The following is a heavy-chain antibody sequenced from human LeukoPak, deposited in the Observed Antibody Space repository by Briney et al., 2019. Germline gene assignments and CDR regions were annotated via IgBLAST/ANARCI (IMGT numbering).Heavy chain of an antibody. V-gene: IGHV4-59*01. CDR3: AGHHPRNTVDF. CDR1: GASMSSYY. J-gene: IGHJ4*02. D-gene: IGHD2-8*02. CDR2: IYYSGST. Sequence: SETLSLTCNVSGASMSSYYWSWFRQPPGKGLEWITYIYYSGSTKYNPSLKSRVTASLDMSRNQFSLNLSPATAADTAVYYCAGHHPRNTVDFWGQGTLVTVSS.